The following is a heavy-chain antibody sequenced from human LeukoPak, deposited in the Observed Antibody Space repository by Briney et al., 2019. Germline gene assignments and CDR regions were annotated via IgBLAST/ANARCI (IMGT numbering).Heavy chain of an antibody. V-gene: IGHV1-24*01. Sequence: ASVKVSCEVSGYTLTELSMHWVRQAPGKGLEWMGGFDPEDGETIYAQKFQGRVTMTEDTSTDTAYMELSSLRSEDTAVYYCATYYDISSSGDYYGMDVWGKGTTVTVSS. CDR1: GYTLTELS. D-gene: IGHD3-9*01. CDR3: ATYYDISSSGDYYGMDV. CDR2: FDPEDGET. J-gene: IGHJ6*04.